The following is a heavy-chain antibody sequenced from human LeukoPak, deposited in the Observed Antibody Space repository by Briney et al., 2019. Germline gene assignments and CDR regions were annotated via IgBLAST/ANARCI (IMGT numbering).Heavy chain of an antibody. CDR2: INPSGGST. CDR1: GYTFTSYY. Sequence: GASVKVSCKASGYTFTSYYMHWVRQAPGQGLEWMGIINPSGGSTSYAQKFQGRVTMTRDTSTSTVYMELSSLRSEDTAVYYCARGGPTVAGRYYFDYWGQGTLVTVSS. V-gene: IGHV1-46*01. J-gene: IGHJ4*02. CDR3: ARGGPTVAGRYYFDY. D-gene: IGHD6-19*01.